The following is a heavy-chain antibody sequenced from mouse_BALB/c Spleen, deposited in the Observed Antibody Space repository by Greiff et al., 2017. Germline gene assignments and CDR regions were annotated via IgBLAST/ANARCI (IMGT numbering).Heavy chain of an antibody. CDR1: GYTFTSYY. Sequence: QVQLQQPGAELVKPGASVKLSCKASGYTFTSYYMYWVKQRPGQGLEWIGGINPSNGGTNFNEEFKSKATLTVDKSSSTAYMQLSSLTSEDSAVYYCTTNGYAMDYWGQGTSVTVSS. CDR3: TTNGYAMDY. V-gene: IGHV1S81*02. CDR2: INPSNGGT. J-gene: IGHJ4*01.